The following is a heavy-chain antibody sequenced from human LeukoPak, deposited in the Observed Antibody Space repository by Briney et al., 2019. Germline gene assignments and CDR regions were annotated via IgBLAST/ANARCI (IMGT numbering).Heavy chain of an antibody. CDR1: GYTFTSYG. CDR2: ITPIFGTA. CDR3: ARSDYGDYGPVGY. D-gene: IGHD4-17*01. J-gene: IGHJ4*02. V-gene: IGHV1-69*06. Sequence: EASVKVSCKASGYTFTSYGISWVRQAPGQGLEWMGGITPIFGTANYAQKFQGRVTITADKSTSTAYMELSSLRSEDTAVYYCARSDYGDYGPVGYWGQGTLVTVSS.